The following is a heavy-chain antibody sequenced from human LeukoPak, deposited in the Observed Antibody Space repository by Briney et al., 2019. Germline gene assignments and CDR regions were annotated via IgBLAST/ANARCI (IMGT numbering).Heavy chain of an antibody. CDR3: ASGEMATTTEGYYYMDV. V-gene: IGHV1-69*01. J-gene: IGHJ6*03. Sequence: SVRVSCKASGGTFSSYAISWVRQAPGQGLEWMGGIIPIFGTANYAQKFQGRVTITADESTSTAYMELSSLRSEDTAVYYCASGEMATTTEGYYYMDVWGKGTTVTVSS. CDR1: GGTFSSYA. D-gene: IGHD5-24*01. CDR2: IIPIFGTA.